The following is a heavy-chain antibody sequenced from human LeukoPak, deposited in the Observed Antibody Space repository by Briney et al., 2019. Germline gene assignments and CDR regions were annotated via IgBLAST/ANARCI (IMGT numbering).Heavy chain of an antibody. V-gene: IGHV3-48*03. J-gene: IGHJ6*04. CDR1: GFTFSSYE. D-gene: IGHD3-10*02. Sequence: GGSLRLSCAASGFTFSSYEMNWVRQAPGKGLEGVAYISSSGSSSGSIIDYADSVTVRFTISRDNAKNSLYLQMNRLRAEDTAVYYCAELGITMIGGVWGKGTTVTISS. CDR2: ISSSGSSSGSII. CDR3: AELGITMIGGV.